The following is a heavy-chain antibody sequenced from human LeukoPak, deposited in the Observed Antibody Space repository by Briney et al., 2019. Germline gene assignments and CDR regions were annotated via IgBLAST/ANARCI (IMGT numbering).Heavy chain of an antibody. CDR1: GFTFSSYE. V-gene: IGHV3-48*03. Sequence: GGSLRLSCAASGFTFSSYEMNWVRQAPGKGLERVSYISSSGSTIYYADSVKGRFTISRDNAKNSLYLQMNSLRAEDTAVYYCARDAGYSSSPDVWGKGTTVTVSS. CDR2: ISSSGSTI. D-gene: IGHD6-6*01. J-gene: IGHJ6*04. CDR3: ARDAGYSSSPDV.